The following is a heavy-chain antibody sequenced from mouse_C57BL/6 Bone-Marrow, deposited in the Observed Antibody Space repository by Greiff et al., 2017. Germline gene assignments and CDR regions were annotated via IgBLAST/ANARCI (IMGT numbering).Heavy chain of an antibody. V-gene: IGHV14-4*01. D-gene: IGHD2-1*01. CDR2: IDPENGDT. CDR1: GFNIKDDY. Sequence: VQLQQSGTELVRPGASVKLSCTASGFNIKDDYMHWVKQRPEQGLEWIGWIDPENGDTEYASKFQGKATITADTSSNTAYLQLSSLTSEDTAVYYCTTGYLLWPHWSQGTTLTVSS. CDR3: TTGYLLWPH. J-gene: IGHJ2*01.